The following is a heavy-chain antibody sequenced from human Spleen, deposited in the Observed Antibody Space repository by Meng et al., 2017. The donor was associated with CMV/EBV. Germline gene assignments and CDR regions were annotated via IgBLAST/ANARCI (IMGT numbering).Heavy chain of an antibody. D-gene: IGHD3-22*01. V-gene: IGHV4-34*01. CDR1: GGSFSCYY. CDR3: ARGGWDSSGYYDY. Sequence: CAVYGGSFSCYYWSWLRQPPGKGLEWIGEINHSGSTNYNPSLKSRVTISVDTSKNQFSLKLSSVTAADTAVYYCARGGWDSSGYYDYWGQGTLVTVSS. J-gene: IGHJ4*02. CDR2: INHSGST.